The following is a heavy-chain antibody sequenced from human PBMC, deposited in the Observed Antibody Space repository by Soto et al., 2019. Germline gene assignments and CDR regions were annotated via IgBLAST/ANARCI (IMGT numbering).Heavy chain of an antibody. CDR3: ARDDDYGDKGIDY. J-gene: IGHJ4*02. CDR2: IGSDGRRA. CDR1: GFTFGRHG. D-gene: IGHD4-17*01. Sequence: QVQLVESGGGVVQPGGSLRLSCAASGFTFGRHGMHWVRQAPGKGLEWVAVIGSDGRRASYADSVKGRFTISRVNGQNTLYLQMNSLRAAETAVYYCARDDDYGDKGIDYWGQGTLVTVS. V-gene: IGHV3-33*01.